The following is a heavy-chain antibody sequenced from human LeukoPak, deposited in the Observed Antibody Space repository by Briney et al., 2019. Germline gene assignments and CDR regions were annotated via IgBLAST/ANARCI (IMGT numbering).Heavy chain of an antibody. J-gene: IGHJ4*02. CDR2: VYYSGST. CDR3: ARAGGYDTNALDS. D-gene: IGHD2-8*01. V-gene: IGHV4-59*08. CDR1: GGAISTYY. Sequence: SETLSLTCTVSGGAISTYYWTWIRQPPGKELQWIWYVYYSGSTNSNPSLNTRVTMSVDMSKNHFSLNLNSVTAADTAVYYCARAGGYDTNALDSWGPGTLVTVSS.